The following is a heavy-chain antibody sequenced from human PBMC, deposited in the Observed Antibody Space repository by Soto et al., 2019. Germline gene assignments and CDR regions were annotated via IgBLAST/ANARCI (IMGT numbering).Heavy chain of an antibody. D-gene: IGHD2-8*01. CDR3: VRHSNGVWPHIDY. CDR1: GGSISSSSYY. V-gene: IGHV4-39*01. Sequence: SETLSLTCTVSGGSISSSSYYWGWIRQPPGKGLEWIGSIYSRGSTYYKPSLKSRVTISVDTSKNQFSLKLSSLTAADTAVYYCVRHSNGVWPHIDYWGQGTLVTVSS. J-gene: IGHJ4*02. CDR2: IYSRGST.